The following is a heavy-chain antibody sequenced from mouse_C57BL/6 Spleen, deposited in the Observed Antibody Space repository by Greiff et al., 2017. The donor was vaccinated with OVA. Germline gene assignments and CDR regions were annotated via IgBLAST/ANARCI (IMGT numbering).Heavy chain of an antibody. D-gene: IGHD2-4*01. V-gene: IGHV5-15*01. CDR2: ISNLAYSI. CDR1: GFTFSDYG. J-gene: IGHJ4*01. CDR3: ARRDYDGAFYAMDY. Sequence: EVKVVESGGGLVQPGGSLKLSCAASGFTFSDYGMAWVRQAPRKGPEWVAFISNLAYSIYYADTVTGRFTISRENAKNTLYLEMSSLRSEDTAMYYCARRDYDGAFYAMDYWGQGTSVTVSS.